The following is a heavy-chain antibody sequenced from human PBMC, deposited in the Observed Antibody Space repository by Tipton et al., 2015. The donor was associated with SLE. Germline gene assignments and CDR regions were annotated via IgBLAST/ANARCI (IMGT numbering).Heavy chain of an antibody. CDR2: ISYDGSNK. J-gene: IGHJ4*02. CDR3: AKDQDSSGWLYYFDS. D-gene: IGHD6-19*01. CDR1: GFTFSSYG. Sequence: SLRLSCAASGFTFSSYGMHWVRQAPGKGLEWVAVISYDGSNKYYADSVKGRFTISRDNSKNTLYLQMNSLRAEDTAVYYCAKDQDSSGWLYYFDSWGQGTLVTVSS. V-gene: IGHV3-30*18.